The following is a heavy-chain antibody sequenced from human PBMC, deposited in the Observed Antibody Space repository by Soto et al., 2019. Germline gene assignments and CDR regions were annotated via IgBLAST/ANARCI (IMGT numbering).Heavy chain of an antibody. J-gene: IGHJ6*02. V-gene: IGHV1-2*02. CDR2: INPNSGGT. CDR1: GYTFTGYY. Sequence: WASVKVSCKASGYTFTGYYMHWVRQAPGQGLEWMGWINPNSGGTNYAQKFQGRVTMTRDTSISTAYMELSRLRSDDTAVYYCARWYYDFWSGYPLDYGMDVWGQGTTVTVSS. CDR3: ARWYYDFWSGYPLDYGMDV. D-gene: IGHD3-3*01.